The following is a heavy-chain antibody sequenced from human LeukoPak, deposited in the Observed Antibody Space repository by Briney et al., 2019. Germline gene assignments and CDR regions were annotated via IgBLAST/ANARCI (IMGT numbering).Heavy chain of an antibody. CDR3: ARGPLVRLPSSFDP. D-gene: IGHD3-16*02. Sequence: PVASVKVSCKASGCTFTSYDINWVRQATGQGLEWMGWMNPNSGNTGSAQRFQGRITMTRDTSISTAYMELSSLRSEDTAVYYCARGPLVRLPSSFDPWGQGTLVTVSS. J-gene: IGHJ5*02. CDR2: MNPNSGNT. V-gene: IGHV1-8*01. CDR1: GCTFTSYD.